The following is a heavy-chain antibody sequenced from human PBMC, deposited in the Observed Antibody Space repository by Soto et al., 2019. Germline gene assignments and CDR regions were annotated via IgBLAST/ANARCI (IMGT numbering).Heavy chain of an antibody. CDR1: GFTFTSSA. Sequence: SVKVACKASGFTFTSSAVQWVRQARGQRLEWIGWIVVGSGNTNYAQKFQERVTITRDMSTSTAYMELSSLRSEDTAVYYCAAPHNSAYYDFWSGYYGMDVWGQGTTVTVSS. V-gene: IGHV1-58*01. CDR2: IVVGSGNT. D-gene: IGHD3-3*01. CDR3: AAPHNSAYYDFWSGYYGMDV. J-gene: IGHJ6*02.